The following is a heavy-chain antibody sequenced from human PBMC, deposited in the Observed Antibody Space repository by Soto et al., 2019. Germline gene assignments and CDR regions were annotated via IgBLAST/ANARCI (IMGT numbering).Heavy chain of an antibody. V-gene: IGHV6-1*01. D-gene: IGHD3-3*01. Sequence: SQTLSLTCAISGDSVSSNSAAWNWIRQSPSRGLEWLGRTYYRSKWYNDYAVSVKSRITINPDTSKNQFSLQLNSVTPEDTAVYYCARTPRITIFGVAIQSYYYYYGMDVWGQGTTVTVSS. CDR1: GDSVSSNSAA. CDR2: TYYRSKWYN. CDR3: ARTPRITIFGVAIQSYYYYYGMDV. J-gene: IGHJ6*02.